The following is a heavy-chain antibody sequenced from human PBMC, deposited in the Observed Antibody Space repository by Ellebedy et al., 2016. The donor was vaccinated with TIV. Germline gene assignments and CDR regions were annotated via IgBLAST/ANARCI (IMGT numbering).Heavy chain of an antibody. CDR2: ISSNGGNT. D-gene: IGHD1-26*01. V-gene: IGHV3-64*04. J-gene: IGHJ6*02. CDR3: AKGMSGVHYYSGIDV. Sequence: GESLKISCSASGFTFSSYAMHWVRQAPGKGLEYVSAISSNGGNTYYADSAKGRFTISRDNSKNTLYVQINSLRAEDTAVYYCAKGMSGVHYYSGIDVWGQGTTVTVSS. CDR1: GFTFSSYA.